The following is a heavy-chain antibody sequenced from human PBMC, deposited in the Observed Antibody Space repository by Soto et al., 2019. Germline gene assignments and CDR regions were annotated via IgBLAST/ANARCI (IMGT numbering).Heavy chain of an antibody. Sequence: PGGSLRLSCAASGFTFDDYTMDWVRQAPGKGLDWVSLISWDGGSTYYADSVKGRFTISRDNSKNSLYLQMNSLRTEDTALYYCAKGTCGGDCFTLDYWGQGTMVTVSS. CDR1: GFTFDDYT. V-gene: IGHV3-43*01. D-gene: IGHD2-21*02. CDR3: AKGTCGGDCFTLDY. J-gene: IGHJ4*02. CDR2: ISWDGGST.